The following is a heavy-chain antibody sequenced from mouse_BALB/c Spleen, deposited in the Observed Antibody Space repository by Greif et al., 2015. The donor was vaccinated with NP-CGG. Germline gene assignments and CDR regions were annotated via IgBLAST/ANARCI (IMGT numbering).Heavy chain of an antibody. CDR3: ARQGAITTDWYFDV. J-gene: IGHJ1*01. CDR1: GYSITSDYA. D-gene: IGHD1-1*01. CDR2: ISYSGST. V-gene: IGHV3-2*02. Sequence: EVKLEESGPGLVKPSQSLSLTCTVTGYSITSDYAWNWIRQFPGNKLEWMGYISYSGSTSYNPSLKSRISITRDTSRNQFFLQLNSVTTEDTAAYYCARQGAITTDWYFDVWGAGTTVTVSS.